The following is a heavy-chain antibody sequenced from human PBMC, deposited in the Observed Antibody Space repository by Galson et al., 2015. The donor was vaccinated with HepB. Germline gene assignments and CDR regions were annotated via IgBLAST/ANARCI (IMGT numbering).Heavy chain of an antibody. CDR3: AREGGEWSYYDYYYMDV. CDR2: ISSSSSYI. CDR1: GFTFSSYS. J-gene: IGHJ6*03. D-gene: IGHD3-16*01. V-gene: IGHV3-21*01. Sequence: SLRLSCAASGFTFSSYSMNWVRQAPGKGLEWVSSISSSSSYIYYADSVKGRFTISRDNAKNSLYLQMNSLRAEDTAVYYCAREGGEWSYYDYYYMDVWGKGTTVTVSS.